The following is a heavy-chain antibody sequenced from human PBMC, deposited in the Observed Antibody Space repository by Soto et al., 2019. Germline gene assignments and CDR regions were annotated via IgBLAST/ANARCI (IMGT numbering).Heavy chain of an antibody. J-gene: IGHJ4*02. CDR3: ARIEWLTRNLDY. V-gene: IGHV2-70*11. CDR2: IDWDDDK. CDR1: GFSLSTSGMC. D-gene: IGHD6-19*01. Sequence: GSGPTLVNPTQTLTLTCTFSGFSLSTSGMCVSWIRQPPGKALEWLARIDWDDDKYYSTSLKTRLTISKDTSKNQVVLTMTNMDPVDTATYYCARIEWLTRNLDYWGQGTLVTVSS.